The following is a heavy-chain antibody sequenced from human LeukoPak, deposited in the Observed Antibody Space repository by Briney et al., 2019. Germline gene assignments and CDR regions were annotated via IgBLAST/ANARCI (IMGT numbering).Heavy chain of an antibody. CDR2: ISGSSSYM. V-gene: IGHV3-21*01. CDR3: AKAYYDISGYSFDFDY. CDR1: GFPFSAYS. D-gene: IGHD3-22*01. J-gene: IGHJ4*02. Sequence: PGGSLRLSCAASGFPFSAYSMNWVRQAPGKWLEWVSPISGSSSYMFYADSVKGRFAISRDNAKNSLYLQMNSLRAEDTAVYYCAKAYYDISGYSFDFDYWGQGTLVTVSS.